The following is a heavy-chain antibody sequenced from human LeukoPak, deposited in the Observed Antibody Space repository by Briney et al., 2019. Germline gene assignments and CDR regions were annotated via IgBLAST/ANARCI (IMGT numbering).Heavy chain of an antibody. J-gene: IGHJ6*03. D-gene: IGHD4-11*01. V-gene: IGHV3-48*03. CDR1: GFTFTDYE. CDR2: ISTYGTIA. Sequence: GGSLRLSCAASGFTFTDYEMNWVRQAPGKGLEWVSYISTYGTIAYYADSVKGRFTISRDNAKNSVYLQMNSLRAEDTAVYYCARDAESPGTIMTTYYYYMDVWGKGTTVTISS. CDR3: ARDAESPGTIMTTYYYYMDV.